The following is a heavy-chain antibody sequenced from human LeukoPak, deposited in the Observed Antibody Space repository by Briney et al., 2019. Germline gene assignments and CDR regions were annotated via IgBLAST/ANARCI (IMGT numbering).Heavy chain of an antibody. D-gene: IGHD2-15*01. CDR1: GGSISSYY. CDR3: ARVRCSGGSCPYYYYYHYMDV. Sequence: SETLSLTCTVSGGSISSYYWAWIRQPPGKGLEWIGSNSGSTYYNPSLQSRVTISIDTSKNQFSLKLRFVTAADTAVYYCARVRCSGGSCPYYYYYHYMDVWGKGTTVTVSS. V-gene: IGHV4-39*07. J-gene: IGHJ6*03. CDR2: NSGST.